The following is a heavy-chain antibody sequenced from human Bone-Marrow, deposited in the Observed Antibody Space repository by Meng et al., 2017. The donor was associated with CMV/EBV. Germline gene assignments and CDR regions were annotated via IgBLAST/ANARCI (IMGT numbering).Heavy chain of an antibody. CDR1: GGSVSSGSYY. V-gene: IGHV4-61*01. CDR3: ARGAVAGWFDP. Sequence: GSLRLSCTVSGGSVSSGSYYWSWIRQPPGKGLEWIGYIYYSGSTNYNPSLKSRVTISVDTSKNQFSLKLSSVTAADTAVYYCARGAVAGWFDPWGQGTLVTVSS. D-gene: IGHD2-15*01. CDR2: IYYSGST. J-gene: IGHJ5*02.